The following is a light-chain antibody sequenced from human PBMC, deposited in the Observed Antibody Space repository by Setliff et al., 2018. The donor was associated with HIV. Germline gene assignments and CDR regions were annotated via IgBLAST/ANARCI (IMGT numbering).Light chain of an antibody. CDR1: SSDIGSSKF. J-gene: IGLJ1*01. Sequence: QSALTQPASVSGSPGQSITISCTGTSSDIGSSKFVSWYQKHPGKSPKVMIYNVDKRPSGVSNRFSGSKSGNTASLTISGLQIEDEADYFCSSYSINNLYVFASGTKVTVL. CDR2: NVD. V-gene: IGLV2-14*03. CDR3: SSYSINNLYV.